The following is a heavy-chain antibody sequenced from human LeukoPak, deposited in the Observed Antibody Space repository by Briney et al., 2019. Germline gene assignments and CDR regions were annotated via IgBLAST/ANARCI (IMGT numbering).Heavy chain of an antibody. CDR3: AKNGEEFDY. D-gene: IGHD4-17*01. CDR1: GFTFTNYG. V-gene: IGHV3-7*02. CDR2: INQDGREK. J-gene: IGHJ4*02. Sequence: GGSLRLSCAASGFTFTNYGMHWVRQAPGKGLEWVANINQDGREKYYVDSVKGRFTISRDNAKNSLYLQMHSLRAEDTAVYYCAKNGEEFDYWGQGTLVTVSS.